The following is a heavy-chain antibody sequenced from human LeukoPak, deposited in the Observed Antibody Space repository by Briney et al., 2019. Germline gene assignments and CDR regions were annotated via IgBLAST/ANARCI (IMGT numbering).Heavy chain of an antibody. Sequence: SETLSLTCTVSGGSISSYYWSWIRQPAGKGLEWIGRIYTSGSTNYNPSLKSRVTMSVDTSKNRFSLKLSSVTAADTAVYYCARGAYYYGSGGYYGTRFDPWGQGTLVTVSS. CDR3: ARGAYYYGSGGYYGTRFDP. V-gene: IGHV4-4*07. CDR2: IYTSGST. CDR1: GGSISSYY. J-gene: IGHJ5*02. D-gene: IGHD3-10*01.